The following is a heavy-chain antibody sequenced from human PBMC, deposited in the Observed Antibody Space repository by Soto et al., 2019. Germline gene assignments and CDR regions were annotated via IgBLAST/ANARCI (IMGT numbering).Heavy chain of an antibody. CDR1: GXTVSSYA. J-gene: IGHJ4*02. Sequence: GSLRLTCEASGXTVSSYAMDWVRRAPGKGLEWISVISGSGGATYLADSVKGRFVISRDNSNHTLYLQMNSPRAEDTPIYYCAKATLRVVHPLVFDYWGQGSLVTVSS. V-gene: IGHV3-23*01. D-gene: IGHD3-3*01. CDR3: AKATLRVVHPLVFDY. CDR2: ISGSGGAT.